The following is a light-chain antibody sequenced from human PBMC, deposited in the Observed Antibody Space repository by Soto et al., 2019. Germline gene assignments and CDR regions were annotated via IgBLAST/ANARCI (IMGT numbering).Light chain of an antibody. CDR1: SSNIGSNT. Sequence: QSALTQPPSASGTPGQRVTISCSGSSSNIGSNTVNWYQQLPGTAPKLLIYSNNERPSGVPDRFSGSKSGTSASLAISGLQSEDEADFYCAAWDDSLNDYVIGTGTKVTVL. J-gene: IGLJ1*01. CDR2: SNN. V-gene: IGLV1-44*01. CDR3: AAWDDSLNDYV.